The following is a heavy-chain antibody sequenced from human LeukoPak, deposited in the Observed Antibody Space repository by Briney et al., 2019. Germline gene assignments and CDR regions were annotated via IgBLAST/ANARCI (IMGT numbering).Heavy chain of an antibody. CDR3: AREIRVGNWFDP. CDR1: GYTFTGYY. D-gene: IGHD3-10*01. V-gene: IGHV1-2*06. Sequence: ASVKVSCKATGYTFTGYYMHWVRQAPGQGLEWMGRINPNSGGTNYAQKFQGRVTMTRDTSISTAYMELSRLRSDDTAVYYCAREIRVGNWFDPWGQGTLVTVSS. J-gene: IGHJ5*02. CDR2: INPNSGGT.